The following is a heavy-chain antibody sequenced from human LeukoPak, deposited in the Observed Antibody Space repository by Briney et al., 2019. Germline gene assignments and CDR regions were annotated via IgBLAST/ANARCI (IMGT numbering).Heavy chain of an antibody. J-gene: IGHJ5*02. CDR1: GFTFSSYA. V-gene: IGHV3-23*01. Sequence: GGSLRLSCAASGFTFSSYAMIWVRQAPGKGLEWVSAISVSGEYTYYADSVKGRFTISRDNSKNTLYLQMLSLRAEDTAVYYCAKGSPYYYGSGKDNWFDPWGQGTLVTVSS. D-gene: IGHD3-10*01. CDR2: ISVSGEYT. CDR3: AKGSPYYYGSGKDNWFDP.